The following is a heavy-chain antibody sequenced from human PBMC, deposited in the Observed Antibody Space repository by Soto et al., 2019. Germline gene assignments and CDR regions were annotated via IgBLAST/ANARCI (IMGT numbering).Heavy chain of an antibody. CDR1: GFTVSSNY. J-gene: IGHJ4*02. Sequence: GSLRLSCAASGFTVSSNYMSWVRQAPGKGLEWVSLIYSGGSTYYADSVKGRFTISRDNAKNTLYLQMNSLRAEDTAVYYCARERGGYSSDFWGQGTLVTVS. CDR2: IYSGGST. CDR3: ARERGGYSSDF. V-gene: IGHV3-53*01. D-gene: IGHD2-15*01.